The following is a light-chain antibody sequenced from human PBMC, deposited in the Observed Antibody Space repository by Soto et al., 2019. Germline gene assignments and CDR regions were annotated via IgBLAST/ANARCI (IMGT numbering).Light chain of an antibody. CDR2: KAY. Sequence: DIQMTQSPSTLSASVGDRVTITCRASQSISTWLAWYQQKPGKAPKLLIYKAYSLRHGVPSRFSGSGSGTAFTLTIYSLQPDDFASYYCQQYNGYPHTFGQGTKLEIK. J-gene: IGKJ2*01. CDR3: QQYNGYPHT. V-gene: IGKV1-5*03. CDR1: QSISTW.